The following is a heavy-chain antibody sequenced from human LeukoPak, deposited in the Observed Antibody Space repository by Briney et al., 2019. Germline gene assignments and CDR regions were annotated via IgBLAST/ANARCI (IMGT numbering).Heavy chain of an antibody. CDR1: GFTLSSYS. D-gene: IGHD5-18*01. Sequence: PGGSLRLSCAASGFTLSSYSMNWVRQAPGKGLEWVSSISSSSSYIYYADSVKGRFTISRDNAKNSLYLQMNSLRAEDTAVYYCARMQLWANIDYWGQGTLVTVSS. J-gene: IGHJ4*02. CDR3: ARMQLWANIDY. CDR2: ISSSSSYI. V-gene: IGHV3-21*01.